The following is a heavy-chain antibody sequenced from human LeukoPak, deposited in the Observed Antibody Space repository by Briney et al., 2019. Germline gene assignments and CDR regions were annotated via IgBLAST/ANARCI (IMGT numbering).Heavy chain of an antibody. CDR2: IYPGDSET. D-gene: IGHD6-19*01. V-gene: IGHV5-51*01. CDR3: ARSRDVAGTYRSFDY. J-gene: IGHJ4*02. CDR1: EYTFSSYW. Sequence: GESLKISCKGSEYTFSSYWIGWVRQMPGKGLEWMGIIYPGDSETRYSPSFQGQVTISADKSISTAYLQWNSLKASDTAMYYCARSRDVAGTYRSFDYWGQGTLVTVSP.